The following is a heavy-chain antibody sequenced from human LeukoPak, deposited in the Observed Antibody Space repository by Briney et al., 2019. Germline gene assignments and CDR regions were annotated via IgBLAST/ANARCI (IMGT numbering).Heavy chain of an antibody. J-gene: IGHJ3*02. Sequence: GGSLRLSCAASGFTFSSYSVNWARQAPGKGLEWVSSISSSSYIYYADSVKGRFTISRDNAKNSLYLQMNSLRAEDTAVYYCARDPPPLTVTSTHDAFDIWGQGTMVTVSS. CDR3: ARDPPPLTVTSTHDAFDI. V-gene: IGHV3-21*01. D-gene: IGHD4-17*01. CDR2: ISSSSYI. CDR1: GFTFSSYS.